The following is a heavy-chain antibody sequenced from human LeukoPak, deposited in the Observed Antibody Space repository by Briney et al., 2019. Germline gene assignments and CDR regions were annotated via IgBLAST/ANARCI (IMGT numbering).Heavy chain of an antibody. Sequence: GGSLRLSCAASGFTLRSYNMHWVRQAPEKGLEWVSYISTSSYYIYYADSVKGRFTISRDDAKNSLFLQMNSLRAEDTAIYYCARDASGSSTGLIDSWGQGTLVTVSS. CDR1: GFTLRSYN. V-gene: IGHV3-21*01. J-gene: IGHJ4*02. CDR3: ARDASGSSTGLIDS. CDR2: ISTSSYYI. D-gene: IGHD1-26*01.